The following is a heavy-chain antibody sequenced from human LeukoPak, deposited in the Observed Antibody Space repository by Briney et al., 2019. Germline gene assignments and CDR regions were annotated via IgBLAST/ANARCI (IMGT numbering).Heavy chain of an antibody. CDR3: ARGIAITAFDY. Sequence: SETLSLTCAVYGGSFSGYYWSWIRQPPGKGLEWIGEINHSGSTNYNPSLKSRVTISVDTSKNQFSLKLSSVTAADTAVYYCARGIAITAFDYWGQGTPVTVSS. V-gene: IGHV4-34*01. CDR2: INHSGST. CDR1: GGSFSGYY. D-gene: IGHD5-24*01. J-gene: IGHJ4*02.